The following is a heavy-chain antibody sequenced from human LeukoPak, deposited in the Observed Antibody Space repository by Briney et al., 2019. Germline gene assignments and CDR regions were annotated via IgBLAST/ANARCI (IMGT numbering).Heavy chain of an antibody. Sequence: SVKVSCKASGGTFSSYAISWVRQAPGQGLEWMGGIIPIFGTANYAQKFQGRVTITADESTSTAYMELSSLRSEDTAVYYCATGDSSGYRYYYGMDVWGQGTTVTVSS. V-gene: IGHV1-69*13. D-gene: IGHD3-22*01. J-gene: IGHJ6*02. CDR1: GGTFSSYA. CDR2: IIPIFGTA. CDR3: ATGDSSGYRYYYGMDV.